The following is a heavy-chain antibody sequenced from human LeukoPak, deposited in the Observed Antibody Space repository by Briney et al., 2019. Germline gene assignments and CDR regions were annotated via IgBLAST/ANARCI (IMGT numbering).Heavy chain of an antibody. V-gene: IGHV3-21*01. CDR1: GFTLNTYS. J-gene: IGHJ5*02. CDR2: ISFSSSYI. Sequence: GGSLRLSCAASGFTLNTYSMNWVRQAPGKGLEWVSSISFSSSYIYYAESVRGRFTISRDNAKNSLFLQMNSLRIEDTAVYYCARGRYCTSARCSGPGDWFDPWGQGTLVTVSS. CDR3: ARGRYCTSARCSGPGDWFDP. D-gene: IGHD2-2*01.